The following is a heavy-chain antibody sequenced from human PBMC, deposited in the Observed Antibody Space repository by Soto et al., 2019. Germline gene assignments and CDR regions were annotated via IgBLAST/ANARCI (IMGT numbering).Heavy chain of an antibody. Sequence: QVQLVESGGGVVQPGRSLRLSCATSGFSFSTYTMHWIRQSPGKGLEWLAFISNDGSNQYYADSVKGRFTVSRDNSNNTMYLQMDSLGPEDTALYYCAIDGPIPALGNNWFDPWGKGTLVTVSS. D-gene: IGHD2-2*01. V-gene: IGHV3-30-3*02. CDR2: ISNDGSNQ. J-gene: IGHJ5*02. CDR3: AIDGPIPALGNNWFDP. CDR1: GFSFSTYT.